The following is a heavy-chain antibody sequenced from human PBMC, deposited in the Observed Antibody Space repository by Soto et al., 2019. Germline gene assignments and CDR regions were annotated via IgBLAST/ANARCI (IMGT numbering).Heavy chain of an antibody. CDR1: GFTFSSYV. CDR2: ISGNGDRT. CDR3: AKEYTQLLAHFDY. J-gene: IGHJ4*02. V-gene: IGHV3-23*01. D-gene: IGHD1-1*01. Sequence: GGSLRLSCSASGFTFSSYVMSWVRQAPGKGLEWVSAISGNGDRTYFGDSVKGRFTVSRDNSKNTLYLQMNSLRAEDTAIYYCAKEYTQLLAHFDYWGKGTLVTVSS.